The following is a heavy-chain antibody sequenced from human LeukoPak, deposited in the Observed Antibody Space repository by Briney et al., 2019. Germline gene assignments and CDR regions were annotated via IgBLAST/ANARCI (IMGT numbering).Heavy chain of an antibody. CDR2: ISGSGSST. Sequence: GGSLRLSCAASGFTFSSYAMSWVRQAPGKGLEWVSAISGSGSSTYYADSVKGRFTISRDNSKNTPYLQVNSLRAEDTAVYYCAKARHYDFWSGEGNFDYWGQGTLVTVSS. CDR3: AKARHYDFWSGEGNFDY. D-gene: IGHD3-3*01. CDR1: GFTFSSYA. V-gene: IGHV3-23*01. J-gene: IGHJ4*02.